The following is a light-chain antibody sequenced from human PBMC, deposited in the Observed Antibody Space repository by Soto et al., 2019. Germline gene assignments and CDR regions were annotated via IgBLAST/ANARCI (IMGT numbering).Light chain of an antibody. Sequence: ELEMTQSPASLSASPGETVTLSCRATQTAYKNLAWYQQKPGQPPRLLIFAASTRAPGQPARFSGSGSGTEFHLTISSLQSEDSAIYYCQEYNKWPPEFIFGPGTRLEIK. J-gene: IGKJ2*01. CDR3: QEYNKWPPEFI. CDR2: AAS. CDR1: QTAYKN. V-gene: IGKV3-15*01.